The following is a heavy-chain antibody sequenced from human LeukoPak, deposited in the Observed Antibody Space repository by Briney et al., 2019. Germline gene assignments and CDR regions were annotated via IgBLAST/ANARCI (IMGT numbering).Heavy chain of an antibody. D-gene: IGHD1-26*01. V-gene: IGHV3-48*03. Sequence: PGGSLRLSCAASGFTFSSYEMNWVRQAPGKGLEWVSYISSSGSTIYYADSVKGRFTISRDNAKNSLYLQMNSLRAEDTAVYYCARVRYSGSYGAGAFDIWGQGTMVTVSS. CDR1: GFTFSSYE. J-gene: IGHJ3*02. CDR2: ISSSGSTI. CDR3: ARVRYSGSYGAGAFDI.